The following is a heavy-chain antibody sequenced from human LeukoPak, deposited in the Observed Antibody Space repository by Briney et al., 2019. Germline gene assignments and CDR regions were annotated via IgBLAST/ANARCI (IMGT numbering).Heavy chain of an antibody. V-gene: IGHV1-18*04. CDR1: GYTFTSYY. CDR3: ARGPTWPIVVVPATSSSNLGSGLDS. J-gene: IGHJ4*02. CDR2: ISPYNGNK. Sequence: ASVKVSCKASGYTFTSYYMHWVRQAPGQGLEWMGWISPYNGNKNYAQKFQGRVTMTTDTSTTTAYMELGGLKSDDTAVYFCARGPTWPIVVVPATSSSNLGSGLDSWGQGTLVSVSS. D-gene: IGHD2-15*01.